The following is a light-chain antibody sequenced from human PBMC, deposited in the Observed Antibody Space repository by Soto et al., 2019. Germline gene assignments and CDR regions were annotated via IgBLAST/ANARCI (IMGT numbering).Light chain of an antibody. Sequence: EIVLTQSPGTLSLSPGERATLSCRASQTVSTNYLAWYQQKPGQAPRLLIYGASKRATGIPDRFSGSGSGTDFTLTISRLEPEDFAVYCCQHYGASPWTFGQGTKVDIK. V-gene: IGKV3-20*01. CDR2: GAS. CDR3: QHYGASPWT. J-gene: IGKJ1*01. CDR1: QTVSTNY.